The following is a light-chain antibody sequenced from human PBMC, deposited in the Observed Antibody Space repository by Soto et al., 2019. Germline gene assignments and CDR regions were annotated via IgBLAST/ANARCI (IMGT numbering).Light chain of an antibody. Sequence: DIQMTQSPSTLSASVGDRVTITCRASQSINNWLAWYQQEPGKAPKLLIYGASSLQSGVPSRFSGSGSGTEFTLSISSLQPDDFATYYCQQYDSYPPWTFGQGTKVEIK. V-gene: IGKV1-5*01. J-gene: IGKJ1*01. CDR1: QSINNW. CDR3: QQYDSYPPWT. CDR2: GAS.